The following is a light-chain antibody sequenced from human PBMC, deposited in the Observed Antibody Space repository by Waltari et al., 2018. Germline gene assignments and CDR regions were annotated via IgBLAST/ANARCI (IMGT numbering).Light chain of an antibody. J-gene: IGLJ2*01. CDR1: SSDVGSYNL. CDR3: CSYAGSSTVV. V-gene: IGLV2-23*01. Sequence: QSALTQPASVSGTPGQSITISCTGTSSDVGSYNLVSGYQQHPGKAPNLMIYEGSKRPSGVSNRFSGSKSGNTASLTISGLQAEDEADYYCCSYAGSSTVVFGGGTKLTVL. CDR2: EGS.